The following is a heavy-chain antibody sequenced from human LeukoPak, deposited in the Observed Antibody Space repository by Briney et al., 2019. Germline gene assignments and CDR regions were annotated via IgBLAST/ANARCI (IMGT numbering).Heavy chain of an antibody. CDR2: ISAYNGNT. D-gene: IGHD3-9*01. Sequence: ASVKVSCKASVGTFSSYAISWVRQAPGQGLEWMGWISAYNGNTNYAQTLQGRFTMTTDTSKSTVYMELRSLRSDDTAVYYCARLDLSPRQFDFDYWGQGTLVTVSS. CDR3: ARLDLSPRQFDFDY. CDR1: VGTFSSYA. V-gene: IGHV1-18*01. J-gene: IGHJ4*02.